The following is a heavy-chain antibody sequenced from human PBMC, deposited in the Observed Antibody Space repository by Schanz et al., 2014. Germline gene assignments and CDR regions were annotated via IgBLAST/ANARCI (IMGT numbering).Heavy chain of an antibody. D-gene: IGHD3-16*02. CDR3: ARDNRYYLFDY. Sequence: EVQLVESGGGLVQPGGSLRLSCAASGFTFSTSTMHWVRQAPGKGLEYVSSISSKGDMTFYGNSVKDRFTISRDNSKNTLYLQLGSLSAEDTAVYFCARDNRYYLFDYWGQGALVTVSS. J-gene: IGHJ4*02. CDR1: GFTFSTST. V-gene: IGHV3-64*01. CDR2: ISSKGDMT.